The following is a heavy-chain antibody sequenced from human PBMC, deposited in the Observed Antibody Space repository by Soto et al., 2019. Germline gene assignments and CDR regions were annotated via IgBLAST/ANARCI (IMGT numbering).Heavy chain of an antibody. CDR3: ARVPATAGFDY. D-gene: IGHD2-2*01. J-gene: IGHJ4*02. Sequence: QLQLQESGPGLVKPSETLSLTCTVSGGSISSSSYYWGWIRQPPGKGLEGIGSIYYSGSTYYNPSLKSRVTISVDTSKNQFSLKLSSVTAADTAVYYCARVPATAGFDYWGQGTLVTVSS. V-gene: IGHV4-39*01. CDR1: GGSISSSSYY. CDR2: IYYSGST.